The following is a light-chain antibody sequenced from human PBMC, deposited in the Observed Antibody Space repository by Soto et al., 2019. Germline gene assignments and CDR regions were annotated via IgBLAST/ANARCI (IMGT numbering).Light chain of an antibody. Sequence: QSVLTQPASVSGSPGQSITISCTGTSSDFGSHNLVSWYQQHPGKAPKLMIYEGSKRPSVVSNRFSGSKSGNTASLTISGLQAEDEADYYCCSYAGSSTPPYVIGTGTKVTGL. CDR3: CSYAGSSTPPYV. CDR1: SSDFGSHNL. CDR2: EGS. J-gene: IGLJ1*01. V-gene: IGLV2-23*01.